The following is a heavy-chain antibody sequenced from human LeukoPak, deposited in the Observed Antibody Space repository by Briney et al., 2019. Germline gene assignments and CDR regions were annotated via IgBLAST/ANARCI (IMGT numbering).Heavy chain of an antibody. J-gene: IGHJ6*02. Sequence: PSETLSLTCTVSGGSISSYYWSWIRQPPGKGLEWIGEINHSGSTNYNPSLKSRVTISVDTSKNQFSLKLSSVTAADTAVYYCAGAQSDIVVVPGAAYYYYYGMDVWGQETTVTVSS. CDR2: INHSGST. D-gene: IGHD2-2*01. CDR1: GGSISSYY. CDR3: AGAQSDIVVVPGAAYYYYYGMDV. V-gene: IGHV4-34*01.